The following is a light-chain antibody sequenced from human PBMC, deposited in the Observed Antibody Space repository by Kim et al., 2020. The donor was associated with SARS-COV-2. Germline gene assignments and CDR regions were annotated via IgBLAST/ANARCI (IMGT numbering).Light chain of an antibody. J-gene: IGLJ3*02. V-gene: IGLV3-25*03. CDR3: QSADSSGAYKV. CDR2: KDS. Sequence: PGQTARLTCSGDTLPKQYAYWYQQKPGQAPVLVIYKDSERPSGIPERFSGSSSGTTVTLSITGVQAEDEADYYCQSADSSGAYKVFGGGTQLTVL. CDR1: TLPKQY.